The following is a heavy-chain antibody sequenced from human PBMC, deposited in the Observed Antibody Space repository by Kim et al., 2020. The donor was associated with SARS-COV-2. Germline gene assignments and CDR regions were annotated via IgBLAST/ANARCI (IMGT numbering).Heavy chain of an antibody. Sequence: GGSLRLSCAASGFTFSTYWMHWVRQVPGKGLVWVSRIKGDGSATNYADSVKGRFTISRDNAKNTLYLQMNSLRDEDTALYYCASEFGSSRADRYFQHWGRGTLVSVSS. CDR3: ASEFGSSRADRYFQH. J-gene: IGHJ1*01. CDR2: IKGDGSAT. CDR1: GFTFSTYW. D-gene: IGHD6-13*01. V-gene: IGHV3-74*01.